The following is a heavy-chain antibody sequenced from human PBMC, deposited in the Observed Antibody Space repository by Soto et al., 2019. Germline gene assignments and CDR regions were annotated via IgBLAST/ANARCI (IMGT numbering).Heavy chain of an antibody. CDR1: GGSFSGYY. J-gene: IGHJ4*02. V-gene: IGHV4-34*01. Sequence: SETLSLTCAVYGGSFSGYYWSWIRQPPGKGLEWIGEINHSGSTNYNPSLKSRVTISVDTSKNQFSLKLSSVTAADTAVYYCAIGLRYVRHFDYWGQGTLGTVSS. D-gene: IGHD1-1*01. CDR2: INHSGST. CDR3: AIGLRYVRHFDY.